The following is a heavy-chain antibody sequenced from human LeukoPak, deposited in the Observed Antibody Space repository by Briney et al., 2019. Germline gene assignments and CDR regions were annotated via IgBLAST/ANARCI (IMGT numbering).Heavy chain of an antibody. D-gene: IGHD4-17*01. CDR3: ARPRDYHYDY. V-gene: IGHV3-7*01. CDR1: GFTFSNYW. CDR2: IKKDESEI. Sequence: GGSLRLSCAGSGFTFSNYWMIWVRQAPGKGLEGVANIKKDESEIYYVDSVKGRFTISRDNAKNSLYLQMNSLRAEDTAVYYCARPRDYHYDYWGQGTLVTVSS. J-gene: IGHJ4*02.